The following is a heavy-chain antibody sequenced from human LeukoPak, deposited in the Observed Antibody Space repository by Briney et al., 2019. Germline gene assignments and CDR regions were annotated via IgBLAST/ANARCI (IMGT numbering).Heavy chain of an antibody. CDR1: GFTLSSYA. V-gene: IGHV3-23*01. D-gene: IGHD3-22*01. J-gene: IGHJ3*02. CDR2: ISGSGGST. Sequence: GGSLRLSCAASGFTLSSYAMSWVRQAPGKGLEWVSAISGSGGSTYYADSVKGRFTISRDNSKNTLYLQMNSLRAEDTAVYYCARATYYYDSSGYYGAFDIWGQGTMVTVSS. CDR3: ARATYYYDSSGYYGAFDI.